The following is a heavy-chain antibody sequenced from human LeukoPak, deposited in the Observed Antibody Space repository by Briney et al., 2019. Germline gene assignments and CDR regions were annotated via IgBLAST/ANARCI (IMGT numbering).Heavy chain of an antibody. J-gene: IGHJ6*02. Sequence: SAKVSCKTSGGTFSSYAISCVRQATVHVHEWMQRFIPILGIANYAEKFQGRVTITADKSTSTAYMELSSLRSEDTAVYYCARAFYCSGGSCSSYYYYYYGMDVWGQGTTVTVSS. D-gene: IGHD2-15*01. CDR3: ARAFYCSGGSCSSYYYYYYGMDV. CDR2: FIPILGIA. CDR1: GGTFSSYA. V-gene: IGHV1-69*04.